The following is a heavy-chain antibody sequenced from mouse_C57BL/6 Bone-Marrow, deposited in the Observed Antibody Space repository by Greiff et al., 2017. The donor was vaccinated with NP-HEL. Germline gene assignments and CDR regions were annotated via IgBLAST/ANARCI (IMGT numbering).Heavy chain of an antibody. CDR2: IWRGGST. D-gene: IGHD2-4*01. V-gene: IGHV2-5*01. CDR3: AKTRDYDSRYFDG. J-gene: IGHJ1*03. Sequence: VQLQQSGPGLVQPSQSLSITCTVSGFSLTSYGVHWVRQSPGKGLEWLGVIWRGGSTDYNAAFMSRLSITKDNSKSQVFFKMNSLQADDTAIYYCAKTRDYDSRYFDGWGTGATVTVAT. CDR1: GFSLTSYG.